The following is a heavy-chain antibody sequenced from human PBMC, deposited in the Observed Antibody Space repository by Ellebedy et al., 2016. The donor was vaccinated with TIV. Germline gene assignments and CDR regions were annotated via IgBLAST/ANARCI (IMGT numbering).Heavy chain of an antibody. Sequence: MPSETLSLTCTVSGGSISSYYWSWIRQPPGKGLEWIGYIYYSGSTNYNPSLKSRVTISVDTSKNQFSLKLSSVTAADTAVYYCAGVGATKDYWGQGTLVTVSS. CDR1: GGSISSYY. D-gene: IGHD1-26*01. V-gene: IGHV4-59*08. CDR2: IYYSGST. J-gene: IGHJ4*02. CDR3: AGVGATKDY.